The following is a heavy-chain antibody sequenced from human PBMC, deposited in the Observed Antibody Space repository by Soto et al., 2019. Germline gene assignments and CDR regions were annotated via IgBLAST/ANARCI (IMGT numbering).Heavy chain of an antibody. V-gene: IGHV4-34*01. J-gene: IGHJ4*02. CDR3: ARGQSNSAWALFDY. CDR1: GGSFSGYY. CDR2: INHSGST. Sequence: SETLSLTCAVYGGSFSGYYWSWIRQPPGKGLEWIGEINHSGSTNYNPSLKSRVTISVDTSKNQFSLKLTSVTAADTAVYYCARGQSNSAWALFDYWGQGTLVTVSS. D-gene: IGHD6-19*01.